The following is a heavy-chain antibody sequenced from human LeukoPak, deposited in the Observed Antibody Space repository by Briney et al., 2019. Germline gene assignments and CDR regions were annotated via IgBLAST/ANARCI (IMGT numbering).Heavy chain of an antibody. Sequence: SETLSLTCTVSGGSISSYYWNWIRQPPGKGLEWIGYIYYSGSTNYNPSLKSRVTISVDTPKNQFSLKLSSLTAADTAVYYCARHVGGPIDYWGQGTLVTVSS. CDR2: IYYSGST. V-gene: IGHV4-59*08. CDR1: GGSISSYY. CDR3: ARHVGGPIDY. J-gene: IGHJ4*02. D-gene: IGHD3-16*01.